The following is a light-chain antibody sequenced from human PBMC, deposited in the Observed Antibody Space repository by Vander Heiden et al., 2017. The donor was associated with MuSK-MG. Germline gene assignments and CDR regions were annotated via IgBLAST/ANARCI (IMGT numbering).Light chain of an antibody. CDR1: QGIGNY. J-gene: IGKJ4*01. Sequence: DIQMTQSPSSLSASVGDRVTITCRASQGIGNYLGWFQQKPGKAPRRLIYAISSLQSGVPSRFSGSGSETEFTLTIISLQPEDFTTYYCRQYIRFPHTFGGWTKLELK. V-gene: IGKV1-17*01. CDR3: RQYIRFPHT. CDR2: AIS.